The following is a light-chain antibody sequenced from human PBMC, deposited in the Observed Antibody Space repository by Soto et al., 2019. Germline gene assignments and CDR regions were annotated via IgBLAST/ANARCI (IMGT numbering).Light chain of an antibody. J-gene: IGLJ1*01. Sequence: QSVLTQPPSVSGAPGQRVTISCTGSNSNIGAGYDVHWYQQLPGTAPKLLIYSNNQRPSGVPDRFSGSKSGTSASLAISGLQSEDEADYYCAAWDDSLNGHYVFXTGTKVTVL. CDR2: SNN. CDR3: AAWDDSLNGHYV. CDR1: NSNIGAGYD. V-gene: IGLV1-44*01.